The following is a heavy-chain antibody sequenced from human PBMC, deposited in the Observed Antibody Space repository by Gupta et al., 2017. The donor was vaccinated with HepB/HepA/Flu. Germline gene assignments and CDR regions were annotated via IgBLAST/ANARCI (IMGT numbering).Heavy chain of an antibody. CDR1: GGSFSGYY. CDR3: AIRRQKLVTGYFDY. V-gene: IGHV4-34*01. J-gene: IGHJ4*02. Sequence: QVQLQQWGAGLLKPSETLSLTCAVYGGSFSGYYWSWIRQPPGKGLEWIGEINHSGRTNYNPARKSRVTISVETSKNQLSRKLRSVTAAETAVYYYAIRRQKLVTGYFDYGGQGTMVTVYS. D-gene: IGHD6-13*01. CDR2: INHSGRT.